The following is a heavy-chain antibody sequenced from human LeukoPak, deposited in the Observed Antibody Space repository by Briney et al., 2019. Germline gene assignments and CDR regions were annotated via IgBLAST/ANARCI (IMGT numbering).Heavy chain of an antibody. J-gene: IGHJ3*02. CDR1: GVTFSGYG. Sequence: GRTLCLSCAASGVTFSGYGMPRVRQAPGKGRGGVSLIQFDGSNKYYTDSVNGRFTISRDNSKNTLYLQMNSLRAEDTAVYYCAKGDDYGSEAFDIWGQGTMVTVSS. V-gene: IGHV3-30*02. CDR3: AKGDDYGSEAFDI. D-gene: IGHD4-17*01. CDR2: IQFDGSNK.